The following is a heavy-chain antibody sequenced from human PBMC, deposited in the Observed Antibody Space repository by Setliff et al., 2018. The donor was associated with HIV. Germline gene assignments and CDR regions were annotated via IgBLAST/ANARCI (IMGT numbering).Heavy chain of an antibody. D-gene: IGHD5-12*01. CDR1: GYTFTASN. V-gene: IGHV1-2*02. Sequence: ASVKVSCKTSGYTFTASNVRWVRQAPGQGLEWMGWINPSRGDTNYAQKFQGRVTMTRDTSIRTAYMELSSLQSDDTAVYFCARDLDSGYNAQDYFAYWGQGTPVTVSS. CDR2: INPSRGDT. J-gene: IGHJ4*02. CDR3: ARDLDSGYNAQDYFAY.